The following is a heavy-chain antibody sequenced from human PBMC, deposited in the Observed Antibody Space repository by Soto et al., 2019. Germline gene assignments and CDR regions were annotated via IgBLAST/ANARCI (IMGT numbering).Heavy chain of an antibody. Sequence: GGSLRLSCAASGFTFNSYDMTWVRQAPGKGLEWVSTISVGGGRTYYADSAKGRFTVSRDDSKNTLFLQMNSLRVDDTAVYYCAKTHPYYCDYWGLGTLVTVSS. J-gene: IGHJ4*02. CDR2: ISVGGGRT. V-gene: IGHV3-23*01. CDR3: AKTHPYYCDY. D-gene: IGHD3-16*01. CDR1: GFTFNSYD.